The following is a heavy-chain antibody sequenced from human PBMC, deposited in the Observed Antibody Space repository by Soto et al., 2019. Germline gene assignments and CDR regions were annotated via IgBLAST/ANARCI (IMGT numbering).Heavy chain of an antibody. CDR1: GFTFTSSA. CDR2: IVVGSGNT. Sequence: GASVKVSCKASGFTFTSSAVQWVRQARGQRLEWIGWIVVGSGNTNYAQKLQERVTITRDMSTSTAYMELSSLRSEDTAVYYCAASREEMVYGSYYHYGMDVWGQGTTVTVSS. D-gene: IGHD2-8*01. V-gene: IGHV1-58*01. J-gene: IGHJ6*02. CDR3: AASREEMVYGSYYHYGMDV.